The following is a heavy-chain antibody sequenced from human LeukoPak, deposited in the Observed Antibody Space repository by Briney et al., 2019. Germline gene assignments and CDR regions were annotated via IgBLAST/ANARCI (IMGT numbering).Heavy chain of an antibody. CDR2: ISGSGSST. CDR1: GFTFSSYA. D-gene: IGHD1-26*01. CDR3: VRDLGGRSGH. J-gene: IGHJ4*02. V-gene: IGHV3-23*01. Sequence: PGESLRLSCAASGFTFSSYAMSWVRQAPGKGLEWVSAISGSGSSTYYADSVKGRSTIFRDNAKNTLYLQMNSLRAEDTAVYYCVRDLGGRSGHWGQGTLVTVSS.